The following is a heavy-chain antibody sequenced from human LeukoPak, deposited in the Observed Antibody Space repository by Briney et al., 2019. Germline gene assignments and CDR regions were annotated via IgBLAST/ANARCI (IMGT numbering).Heavy chain of an antibody. D-gene: IGHD4-23*01. J-gene: IGHJ4*02. Sequence: GGSLRLSCAASGFTFSSYAMTWVRQTPEKGLEWVSAMSGDGVYTYYTDSVRGRFTSSRDNSKNTLFLQMNSLRAEDTAIYFCAQNYANSRPFYDYWGQGILVIVSS. CDR3: AQNYANSRPFYDY. V-gene: IGHV3-23*01. CDR1: GFTFSSYA. CDR2: MSGDGVYT.